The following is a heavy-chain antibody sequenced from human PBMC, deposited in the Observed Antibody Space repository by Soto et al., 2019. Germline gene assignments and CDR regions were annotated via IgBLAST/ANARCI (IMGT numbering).Heavy chain of an antibody. CDR2: MNPNSGNT. J-gene: IGHJ3*02. D-gene: IGHD3-22*01. CDR1: GYTFTSYD. Sequence: AAVKVSCKASGYTFTSYDINWVRQATGQGLEWMGWMNPNSGNTGYAQKFQGRVTMTRNTSISTAYMELSSLRSEDTAVYYCARGAPYYYDSSGYPSDIWGQGTMVTVS. CDR3: ARGAPYYYDSSGYPSDI. V-gene: IGHV1-8*01.